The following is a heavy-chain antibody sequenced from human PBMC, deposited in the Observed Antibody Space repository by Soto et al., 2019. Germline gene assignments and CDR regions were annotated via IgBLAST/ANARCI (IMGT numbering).Heavy chain of an antibody. Sequence: EVQVLESGGDLVQPGGSLRLSCAASGFTFGMYSMSWVRQAPGKGLEWVSGSSGSGERTYYADSVKGRFTISRDNSKNTLYLQMYSLRAEDTAVYYCAKSLGDRWNTYYFDYWGQGTLVTVSS. CDR2: SSGSGERT. J-gene: IGHJ4*02. D-gene: IGHD1-1*01. V-gene: IGHV3-23*01. CDR1: GFTFGMYS. CDR3: AKSLGDRWNTYYFDY.